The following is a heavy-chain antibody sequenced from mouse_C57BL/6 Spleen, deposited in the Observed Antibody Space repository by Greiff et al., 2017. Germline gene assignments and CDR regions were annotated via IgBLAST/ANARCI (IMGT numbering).Heavy chain of an antibody. CDR3: TGRNDYDCDWFAY. CDR2: IRLKSDNYAT. V-gene: IGHV6-3*01. D-gene: IGHD2-4*01. J-gene: IGHJ3*01. Sequence: EVQGVESGGGLVQPGGSMKLSCVASGFTFSNYWMNWVRQSPEKGLEWVAQIRLKSDNYATHYAESVKGRFTISRDDSKSSVYQEKINIRAEDTGIYYCTGRNDYDCDWFAYWGQGTLVTVSA. CDR1: GFTFSNYW.